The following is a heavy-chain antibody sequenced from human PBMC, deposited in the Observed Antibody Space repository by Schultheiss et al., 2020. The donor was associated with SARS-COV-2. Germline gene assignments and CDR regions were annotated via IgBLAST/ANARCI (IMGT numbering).Heavy chain of an antibody. CDR1: GGSFRGYC. J-gene: IGHJ5*02. Sequence: SETLSLTCAVYGGSFRGYCWSWIRQPPGKGLEWIGEVNHGGSTNYNPSLKSRVTISIDTSKNHFSLKLSSVTAADTAVYYCARRRDSIGYYGGPWGQGTLVTVSS. V-gene: IGHV4-34*01. D-gene: IGHD3-22*01. CDR3: ARRRDSIGYYGGP. CDR2: VNHGGST.